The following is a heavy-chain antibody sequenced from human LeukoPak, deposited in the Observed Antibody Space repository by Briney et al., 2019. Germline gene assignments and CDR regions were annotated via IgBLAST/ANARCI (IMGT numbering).Heavy chain of an antibody. CDR2: ISYDGSNK. CDR1: GFTFSSYA. CDR3: ARDSDYCDSSGYDTFDY. D-gene: IGHD3-22*01. V-gene: IGHV3-30*04. Sequence: GGSLRLSCAASGFTFSSYAMHWVRQAPGKGLEWVAVISYDGSNKYYADSVKGRFTISRDNAKNSLYLQMNSLRAEDTAVYYCARDSDYCDSSGYDTFDYWGQGTLVTVSS. J-gene: IGHJ4*02.